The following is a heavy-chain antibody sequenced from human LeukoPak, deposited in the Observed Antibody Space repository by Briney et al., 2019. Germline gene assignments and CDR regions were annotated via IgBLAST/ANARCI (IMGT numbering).Heavy chain of an antibody. CDR2: ISADSTTT. J-gene: IGHJ6*03. CDR1: GFNFGSYS. V-gene: IGHV3-23*01. CDR3: ANLDYYYYYMDV. Sequence: GGSLRLSCAASGFNFGSYSMTWVRQAPGKGLEWVSVISADSTTTFYADSVKGRFTISRDNAKNTVFLQMSSLRAEDTAVYYCANLDYYYYYMDVWGKGTTVTVSS.